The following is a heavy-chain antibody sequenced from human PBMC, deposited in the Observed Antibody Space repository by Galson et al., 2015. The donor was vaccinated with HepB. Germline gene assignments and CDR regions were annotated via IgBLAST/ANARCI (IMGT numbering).Heavy chain of an antibody. D-gene: IGHD3-22*01. CDR2: ISSSTSYI. Sequence: LRLSCAASGFTFSSYSMNWVRQAPGKGLEWVSSISSSTSYIYYADSVKGRFTISRDNAKNSLYLQMNSLRAEDTAVYYCARDDSSGYYSSFGYWGQGTLVTVSS. J-gene: IGHJ4*02. CDR1: GFTFSSYS. V-gene: IGHV3-21*01. CDR3: ARDDSSGYYSSFGY.